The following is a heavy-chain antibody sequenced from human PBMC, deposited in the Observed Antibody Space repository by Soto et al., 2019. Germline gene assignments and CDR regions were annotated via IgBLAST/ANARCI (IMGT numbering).Heavy chain of an antibody. CDR1: GFTFSSYV. CDR3: AREAVGVVISYFDY. Sequence: QVQLVESGGGVVQPGRSLRLSCAASGFTFSSYVSHWLRQAPGKGLEWVAVIWNAGSNKYYADSVKGRFTISRDNSKNTLYLQMNSMRGEDTAVYYCAREAVGVVISYFDYWGQGTLVTVSS. J-gene: IGHJ4*02. D-gene: IGHD3-3*01. CDR2: IWNAGSNK. V-gene: IGHV3-33*01.